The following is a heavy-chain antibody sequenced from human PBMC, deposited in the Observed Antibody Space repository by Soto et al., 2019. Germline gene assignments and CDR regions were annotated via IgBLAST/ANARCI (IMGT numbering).Heavy chain of an antibody. CDR2: IYPTGSI. CDR3: ARETTGYHNNWFDP. V-gene: IGHV4-4*07. J-gene: IGHJ5*02. CDR1: GGSISSFY. Sequence: SETLSLTCTVSGGSISSFYWSWVRQPAGKGLEWIGRIYPTGSINTNPSLRSRLTLSVDTAKSRFSLSLSSVTAADTAIYYCARETTGYHNNWFDPWGQGTLVTV. D-gene: IGHD3-9*01.